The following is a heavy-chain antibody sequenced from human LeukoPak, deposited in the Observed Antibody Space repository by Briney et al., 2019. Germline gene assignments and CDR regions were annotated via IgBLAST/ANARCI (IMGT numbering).Heavy chain of an antibody. CDR2: ISGSGGST. V-gene: IGHV3-23*01. D-gene: IGHD1-26*01. Sequence: GGSLRLSCAASGFTFSSYAMSWVRQAPGKRLEWVSAISGSGGSTYYADSVKGRFTISRDNSKNTLYLQMNSLRAEDTAVYYCAKDLPFIVGATWYYYYGMDVWGQGTTVTVSS. J-gene: IGHJ6*02. CDR1: GFTFSSYA. CDR3: AKDLPFIVGATWYYYYGMDV.